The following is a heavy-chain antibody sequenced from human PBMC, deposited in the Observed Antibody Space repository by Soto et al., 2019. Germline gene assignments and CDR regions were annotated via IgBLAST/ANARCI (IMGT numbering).Heavy chain of an antibody. D-gene: IGHD4-17*01. V-gene: IGHV3-30-3*01. Sequence: GGSLRLSCAASGFTFNSSAMHWVRQAPGKGLEWVAVISYDGSNKYNADFVKGRFTISRDNSKNTLYLQMNSLRAEDTVLYYIRRPPRSTLFPYTRSFD. CDR2: ISYDGSNK. CDR3: RRPPRSTLFPYTRSFD. J-gene: IGHJ2*01. CDR1: GFTFNSSA.